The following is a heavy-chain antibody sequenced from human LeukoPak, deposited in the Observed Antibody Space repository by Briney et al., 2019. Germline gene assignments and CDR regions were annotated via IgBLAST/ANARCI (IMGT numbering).Heavy chain of an antibody. CDR3: ARDRGVPGPGNALDI. D-gene: IGHD2-8*01. Sequence: ASVKVSCKASGYTFTSYDINWVRQAPRQGLEWLGLVKPKSGDSDFVQKFRGRVTVTTDVSTTTIHMELSNLRSDDTAVYYCARDRGVPGPGNALDIWGQGTMVTVSS. CDR1: GYTFTSYD. J-gene: IGHJ3*02. V-gene: IGHV1-2*06. CDR2: VKPKSGDS.